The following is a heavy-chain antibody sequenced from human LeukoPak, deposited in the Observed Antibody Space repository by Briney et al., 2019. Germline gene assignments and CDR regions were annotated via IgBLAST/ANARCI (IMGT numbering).Heavy chain of an antibody. D-gene: IGHD1-26*01. CDR2: IYTSGST. V-gene: IGHV4-61*02. Sequence: SETLSLTCAVSGDSISSSYYWSWIRQPAGKGLEWIGRIYTSGSTNYNPSLKSRVTISVDTSKNQFSLKLSSVTAADTAVYYCARGYSGTLDYWGQGTLVTVSS. CDR1: GDSISSSYY. CDR3: ARGYSGTLDY. J-gene: IGHJ4*02.